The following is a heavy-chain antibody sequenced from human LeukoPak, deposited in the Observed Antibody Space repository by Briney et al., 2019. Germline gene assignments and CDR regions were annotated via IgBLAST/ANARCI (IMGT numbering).Heavy chain of an antibody. CDR1: GGSFSGYY. V-gene: IGHV4-34*01. D-gene: IGHD6-13*01. CDR2: INHSGST. CDR3: ATNTLYSSSWYGLDAFDI. Sequence: SETLSLTCAVYGGSFSGYYWSWIRQPPGKGLEWIGEINHSGSTNYNPSLKSRVTISVDTSKNQFSLKLSSVTAADTAVYYCATNTLYSSSWYGLDAFDIWGQGTMVTVSS. J-gene: IGHJ3*02.